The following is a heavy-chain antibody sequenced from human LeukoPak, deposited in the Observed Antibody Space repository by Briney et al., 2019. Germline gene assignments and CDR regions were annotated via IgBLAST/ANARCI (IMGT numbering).Heavy chain of an antibody. J-gene: IGHJ4*02. CDR3: ARWYLGKGLDY. CDR1: GGSISSYY. CDR2: ISYTGST. Sequence: SETLSLTCTVSGGSISSYYWSWIRQPPGKGLERIGYISYTGSTNYNPSLKSRVTISVDTSNNQFSLKLSSVTAADTAAYYCARWYLGKGLDYWGQGTLVTVSS. D-gene: IGHD3-16*01. V-gene: IGHV4-59*12.